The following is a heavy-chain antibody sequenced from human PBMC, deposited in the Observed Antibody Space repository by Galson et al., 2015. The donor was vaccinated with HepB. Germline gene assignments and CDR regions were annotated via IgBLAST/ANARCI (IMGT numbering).Heavy chain of an antibody. Sequence: SVKVSCKASGGTFSSYTISWVRQAPGQGLEWMGRIIPILGIANYAQKFQGRVTITADKSTSTAYMELSSLRSGDTAVYYCARFAQSVSSPTMIVVVPGVDAFDIWGQGTMVTVSS. CDR3: ARFAQSVSSPTMIVVVPGVDAFDI. D-gene: IGHD3-22*01. CDR2: IIPILGIA. J-gene: IGHJ3*02. CDR1: GGTFSSYT. V-gene: IGHV1-69*02.